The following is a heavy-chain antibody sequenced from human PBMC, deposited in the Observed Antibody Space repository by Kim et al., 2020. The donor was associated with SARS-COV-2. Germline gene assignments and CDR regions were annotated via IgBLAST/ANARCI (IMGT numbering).Heavy chain of an antibody. J-gene: IGHJ6*01. CDR3: ARDTRAYSAMDA. V-gene: IGHV3-33*01. CDR2: IWYDGSNK. Sequence: GGSLRLSCAASGFTFSSYGMHWVRQAPGKGLEWVAVIWYDGSNKYYADSVKGRFTISIDNSKNTLYLQMNSLRAEDTAVYYCARDTRAYSAMDAWGQGFTCTVSS. CDR1: GFTFSSYG.